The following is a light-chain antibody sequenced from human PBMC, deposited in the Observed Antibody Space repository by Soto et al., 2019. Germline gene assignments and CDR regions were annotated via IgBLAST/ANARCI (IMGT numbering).Light chain of an antibody. Sequence: DIVMTQSPDSLAVSLGERATINCKSSQNVLSTSNNRNYLAWYQHKPGQPPQLLVSWASTRDSAVPDRFSGSGSGTDLTLTISSLQAEDAAVYYCQQYYTTPHTFGQGTKVEI. CDR1: QNVLSTSNNRNY. J-gene: IGKJ1*01. CDR3: QQYYTTPHT. V-gene: IGKV4-1*01. CDR2: WAS.